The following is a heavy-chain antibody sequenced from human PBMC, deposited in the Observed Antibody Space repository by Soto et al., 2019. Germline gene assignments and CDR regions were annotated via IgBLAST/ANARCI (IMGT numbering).Heavy chain of an antibody. CDR3: ARERIAVAILYFDY. J-gene: IGHJ4*02. CDR2: ISSSSSTI. V-gene: IGHV3-48*02. D-gene: IGHD6-19*01. CDR1: GFTFSSYS. Sequence: EVQLVESGGGLVQPGGSLRLSCAASGFTFSSYSMNWVRQAPGKGLEWVSYISSSSSTIYYADSVKGRFTISRDNAKNSLYLQMNSLRDEDTAVYYCARERIAVAILYFDYWGQGTLVTVSS.